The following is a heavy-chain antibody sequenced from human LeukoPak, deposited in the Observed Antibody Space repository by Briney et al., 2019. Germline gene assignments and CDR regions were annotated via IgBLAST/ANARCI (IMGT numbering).Heavy chain of an antibody. CDR3: ARQVLASSGSILGWFDP. CDR1: GGSISSYY. CDR2: IYYSGST. V-gene: IGHV4-59*08. J-gene: IGHJ5*02. Sequence: SETLPLTCTVSGGSISSYYWSWIRQPPGKGLEWIGYIYYSGSTNYNPSLKSRVTISVDTSKNQFSLKLISVTAADTAVYYCARQVLASSGSILGWFDPWGQGTLVTVSS. D-gene: IGHD3-22*01.